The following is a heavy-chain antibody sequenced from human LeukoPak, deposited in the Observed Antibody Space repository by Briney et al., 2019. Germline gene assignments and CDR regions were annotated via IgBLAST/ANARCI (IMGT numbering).Heavy chain of an antibody. J-gene: IGHJ4*02. D-gene: IGHD3-22*01. CDR2: IYTSGST. V-gene: IGHV4-61*02. CDR3: ARARGSYYDSSGHFDY. CDR1: GGSISSNTYY. Sequence: SETLSLTCTVSGGSISSNTYYWAWIRQPAGKGLEWIGRIYTSGSTNYNPSLKSRVTISVDTSKNQFSLKLSSVTAADTAVYYCARARGSYYDSSGHFDYWGQGTLVTVSS.